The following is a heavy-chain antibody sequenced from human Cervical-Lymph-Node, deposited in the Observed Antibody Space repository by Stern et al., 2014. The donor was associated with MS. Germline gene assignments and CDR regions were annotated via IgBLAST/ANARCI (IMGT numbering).Heavy chain of an antibody. V-gene: IGHV1-2*06. CDR3: ATVGTSDY. J-gene: IGHJ4*02. Sequence: QVQLVQSGAEVKTPGASVKVSCKASGYSFPGYDMHWVRQAPGQGLEWMGRSNPNSGGTNYEQKFEGRVTMTRDTSINTAYMELSSLRSDDTAVYYCATVGTSDYWGQGTLVTVSS. CDR2: SNPNSGGT. CDR1: GYSFPGYD.